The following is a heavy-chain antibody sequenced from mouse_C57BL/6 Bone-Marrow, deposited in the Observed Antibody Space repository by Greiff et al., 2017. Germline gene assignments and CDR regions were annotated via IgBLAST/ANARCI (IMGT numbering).Heavy chain of an antibody. J-gene: IGHJ4*01. Sequence: VQLQQSDAELVKPGASVKISCTVSGYTFTDHTIHWMKQRPEQGLAWIGYIYPRDGSTKYNEKFKGKATLTADKSSSTAYMQLNSLTSEDAAVYFCAGGGNPYAMDYWGQGTSVTVAS. D-gene: IGHD2-1*01. CDR3: AGGGNPYAMDY. CDR2: IYPRDGST. CDR1: GYTFTDHT. V-gene: IGHV1-78*01.